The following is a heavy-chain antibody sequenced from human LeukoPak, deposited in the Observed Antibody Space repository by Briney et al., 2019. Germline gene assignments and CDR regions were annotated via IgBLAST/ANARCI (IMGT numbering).Heavy chain of an antibody. Sequence: ASETLSLTCTVSGGSISSNYYWGWIRQPPGKGLEWIVSFFYSGSTYYNPSLKSRVTISVGTSKNQFSLRLGSVTAADTAVYYCARARGRYIDFLDYWGQGTLITVSS. CDR3: ARARGRYIDFLDY. CDR1: GGSISSNYY. D-gene: IGHD3-9*01. V-gene: IGHV4-39*02. J-gene: IGHJ4*02. CDR2: FFYSGST.